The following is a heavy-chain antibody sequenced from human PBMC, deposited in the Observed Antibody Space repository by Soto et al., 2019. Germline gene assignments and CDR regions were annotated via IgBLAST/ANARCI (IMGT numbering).Heavy chain of an antibody. Sequence: PGGSLRLSCAASGFTFSSYAMSWVRQAPGKGLEWVSAISGSGGSTYYADSVKGRFTISRDNSKNTLYLQMNSLRAEDTAVYYCAKDRRGYCSGGSCDSGYWGQGTLVTLSS. J-gene: IGHJ4*02. V-gene: IGHV3-23*01. CDR2: ISGSGGST. D-gene: IGHD2-15*01. CDR3: AKDRRGYCSGGSCDSGY. CDR1: GFTFSSYA.